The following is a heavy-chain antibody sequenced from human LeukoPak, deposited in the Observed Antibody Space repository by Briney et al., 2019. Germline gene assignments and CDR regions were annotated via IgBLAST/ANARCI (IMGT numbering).Heavy chain of an antibody. Sequence: GRSLRLSCAASGFTFSSYAMHWVRQAPGKGLEWVAVTSYDGSNKYYADSVKGRFTISRDNSKNTLYLQMNSLRAEDTAVYYCARVYDLVAMDVWGKGTTVTVSS. CDR3: ARVYDLVAMDV. CDR2: TSYDGSNK. J-gene: IGHJ6*03. D-gene: IGHD3-3*01. CDR1: GFTFSSYA. V-gene: IGHV3-30*01.